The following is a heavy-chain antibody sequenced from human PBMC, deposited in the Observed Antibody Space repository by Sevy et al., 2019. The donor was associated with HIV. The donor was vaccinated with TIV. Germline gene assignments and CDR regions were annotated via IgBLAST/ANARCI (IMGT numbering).Heavy chain of an antibody. CDR3: ARNYYDSSGYYLGGEYYFDY. Sequence: SETLSLTCTVSGGSISSGGYYWSWICQHPGKGLEWIGYIYYSGSTYYNPSLKSRVTISVDTSKNQFSLKLSSVTAADTAVYYCARNYYDSSGYYLGGEYYFDYWGQGTLVTVSS. CDR2: IYYSGST. D-gene: IGHD3-22*01. CDR1: GGSISSGGYY. J-gene: IGHJ4*02. V-gene: IGHV4-31*03.